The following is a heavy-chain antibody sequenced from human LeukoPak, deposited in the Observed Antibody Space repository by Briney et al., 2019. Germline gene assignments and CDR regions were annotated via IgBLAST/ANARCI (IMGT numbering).Heavy chain of an antibody. CDR3: AASSGYYYTAFRY. V-gene: IGHV3-23*01. D-gene: IGHD3-22*01. J-gene: IGHJ4*02. Sequence: GGSLRLSCAVSGFTFSSYAMNWVRQAPGKGLEWVSTISGSGGSTYYADSVKGRFTISRDNSKDTLYLQMNSLRAEDTAVYYCAASSGYYYTAFRYWGQGTLVTVSS. CDR2: ISGSGGST. CDR1: GFTFSSYA.